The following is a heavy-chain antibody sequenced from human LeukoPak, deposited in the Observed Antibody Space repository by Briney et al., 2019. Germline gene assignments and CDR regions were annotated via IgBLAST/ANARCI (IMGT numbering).Heavy chain of an antibody. V-gene: IGHV4-61*02. J-gene: IGHJ5*02. CDR3: ARDHTMVRGVIITGWFDP. Sequence: SETLSLTCTVSGGSISSSSYYWSWIRQPAGEGLEWIGRIYTSGSTNYNPSLKSRVTISVDTSKNQFSLKLSSVTAADTAVYYCARDHTMVRGVIITGWFDPGAREPWSPSPQ. CDR1: GGSISSSSYY. D-gene: IGHD3-10*01. CDR2: IYTSGST.